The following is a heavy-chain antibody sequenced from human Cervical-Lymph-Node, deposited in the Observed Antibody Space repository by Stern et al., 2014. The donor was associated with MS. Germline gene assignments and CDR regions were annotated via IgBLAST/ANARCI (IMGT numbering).Heavy chain of an antibody. J-gene: IGHJ6*02. V-gene: IGHV3-15*01. CDR2: IKSKTDGGTT. D-gene: IGHD6-19*01. CDR1: GFTFSNAW. CDR3: TTRGVSGWRYYYYGMDV. Sequence: EVQLVESGGGLVKPGGSLRLSCAASGFTFSNAWMSWVRQAPGKGLEWVGRIKSKTDGGTTDYAAPVKGRFTISRDDSKNTLYLQMNSLKTEDTAVYYCTTRGVSGWRYYYYGMDVWGQGTTVTVSS.